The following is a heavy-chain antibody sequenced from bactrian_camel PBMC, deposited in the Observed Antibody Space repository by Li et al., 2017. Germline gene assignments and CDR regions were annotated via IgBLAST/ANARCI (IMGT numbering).Heavy chain of an antibody. D-gene: IGHD2*01. J-gene: IGHJ4*01. CDR1: SYTYSNKC. Sequence: VQLVESGGGSVQAGGSLRLSCAVSSYTYSNKCIGWFRQAPGKEREGVASLYTGGGSTYYADSVKGRFAIDQDNAKNTVSLQMNSLKPEDSAMYYCAAVLSPSGEACRQAGGDILVYRYWGQGTQVTVS. V-gene: IGHV3S40*01. CDR2: LYTGGGST. CDR3: AAVLSPSGEACRQAGGDILVYRY.